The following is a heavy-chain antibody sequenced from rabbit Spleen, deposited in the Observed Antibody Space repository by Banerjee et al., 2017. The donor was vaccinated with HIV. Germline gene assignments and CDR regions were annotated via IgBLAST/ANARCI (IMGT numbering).Heavy chain of an antibody. V-gene: IGHV1S47*01. CDR3: ARDAGTSFSTYGMDL. Sequence: QEQLEESGGDLVQPGGSLKLSCKASGFDFSSYGVSWVRQAPGKGLEWIGYIDPLFGTTYYANWVNGRFTISSHNAQNTLYLQLNSLTVADTATYFCARDAGTSFSTYGMDLWGPGTLVTVS. J-gene: IGHJ6*01. CDR1: GFDFSSYG. D-gene: IGHD8-1*01. CDR2: IDPLFGTT.